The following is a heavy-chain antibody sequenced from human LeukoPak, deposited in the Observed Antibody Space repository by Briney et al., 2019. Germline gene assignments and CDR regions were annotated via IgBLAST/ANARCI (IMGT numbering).Heavy chain of an antibody. CDR2: IIPIFGTA. CDR1: GGTFSSYA. J-gene: IGHJ1*01. CDR3: ASQYVYSSSPMGFQH. V-gene: IGHV1-69*05. D-gene: IGHD6-6*01. Sequence: GASVKVSCKASGGTFSSYAISWVRQAPGQGLEWMGGIIPIFGTANYAQKFQGRVTITTDESTSTAYMELSSLRSEDTAVYYCASQYVYSSSPMGFQHWGQGTLVTVSS.